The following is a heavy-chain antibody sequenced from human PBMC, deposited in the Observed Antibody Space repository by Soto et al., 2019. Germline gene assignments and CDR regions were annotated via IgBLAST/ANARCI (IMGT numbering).Heavy chain of an antibody. CDR3: ARGITIVRGPGDYHYYGMDV. V-gene: IGHV1-69*13. J-gene: IGHJ6*02. CDR2: IIPIFGTA. Sequence: SSVKVSCKASGGTFSSYAISWVRQAPGQGLEWMGGIIPIFGTANYAQKFQGRVTITADESTSTAYMELSSLRSEDTAVYYCARGITIVRGPGDYHYYGMDVWGHGTTVIVS. D-gene: IGHD3-10*01. CDR1: GGTFSSYA.